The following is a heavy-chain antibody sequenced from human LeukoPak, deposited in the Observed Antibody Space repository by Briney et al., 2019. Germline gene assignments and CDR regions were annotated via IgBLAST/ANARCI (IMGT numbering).Heavy chain of an antibody. J-gene: IGHJ3*02. CDR3: ARNRITIFPGDAFDI. CDR1: GYTFTGYY. Sequence: ASVKVSCQASGYTFTGYYMHWVRQAPGQGLEWMGWINPNSGGTNYAQKFQGRVTMTRDTSISTAYMELSRLRSDDTAVYYCARNRITIFPGDAFDIWGQGTMVTVSS. CDR2: INPNSGGT. D-gene: IGHD3-9*01. V-gene: IGHV1-2*02.